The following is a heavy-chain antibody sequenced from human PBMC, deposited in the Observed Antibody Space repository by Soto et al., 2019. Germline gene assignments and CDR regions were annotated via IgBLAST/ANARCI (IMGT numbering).Heavy chain of an antibody. D-gene: IGHD3-10*01. CDR3: AREVKGVTSFDY. V-gene: IGHV1-3*01. J-gene: IGHJ4*02. CDR1: GFTALSYA. CDR2: LNGGVDGT. Sequence: QVRLIQSGPEMMQPGASVRVSCTASGFTALSYAFHWVRRAPGKGPEWLGWLNGGVDGTSYSQRLQGRVTISRDTSTNTVYLEVKSLTSEDTAVYYCAREVKGVTSFDYWGQGNLVTVSS.